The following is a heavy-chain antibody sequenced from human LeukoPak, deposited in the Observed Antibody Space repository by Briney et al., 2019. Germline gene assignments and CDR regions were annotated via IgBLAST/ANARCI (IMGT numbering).Heavy chain of an antibody. J-gene: IGHJ4*02. V-gene: IGHV3-21*01. CDR2: ISSSSNYI. Sequence: GGSLGLSCAASGFTFSAYNMNWVRQAPGKGLEWVSSISSSSNYIYYADSLKGRFTISRDNAKNSLYLQMNSLRAEDTAVYYCARDEGVSFDYWGPGTLVTVSS. CDR1: GFTFSAYN. CDR3: ARDEGVSFDY.